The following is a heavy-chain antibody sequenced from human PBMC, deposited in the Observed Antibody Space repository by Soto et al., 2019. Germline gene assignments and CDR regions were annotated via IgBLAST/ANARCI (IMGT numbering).Heavy chain of an antibody. CDR3: AKDGDQLGSIYYFDY. D-gene: IGHD3-9*01. J-gene: IGHJ4*02. CDR2: ISSDGSDK. V-gene: IGHV3-30*18. Sequence: QVQLVESGGGVVQPGRSLRLSCAASGFTFRNYGMHWVRQAPGKGLEWLAVISSDGSDKYYADSVKGRFTISRDNSKNTLYLQMNSLRPEDTAVYYCAKDGDQLGSIYYFDYWGQGTLVTVSS. CDR1: GFTFRNYG.